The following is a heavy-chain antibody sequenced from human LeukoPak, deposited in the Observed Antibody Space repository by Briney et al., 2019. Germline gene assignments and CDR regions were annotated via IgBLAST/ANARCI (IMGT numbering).Heavy chain of an antibody. V-gene: IGHV1-2*02. CDR2: INPNSGGT. D-gene: IGHD2-2*01. CDR3: ARWGIVVVPAAHFDY. Sequence: ASVRVSCTASGYTFTGYYMHWVRQAPGQGLEWMGWINPNSGGTNYAQKFQGRVAMTGDTSISTAYMELSRLRSDDTAVYYCARWGIVVVPAAHFDYWGQGTLVTVSS. CDR1: GYTFTGYY. J-gene: IGHJ4*02.